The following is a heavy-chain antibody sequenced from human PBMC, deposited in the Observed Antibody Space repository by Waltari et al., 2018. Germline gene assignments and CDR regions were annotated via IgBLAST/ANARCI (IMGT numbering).Heavy chain of an antibody. CDR3: ARDHEYGGKADY. CDR2: ISYSSSYI. Sequence: VQLVESGVGVVKPVGSLRPSCAASGFTFGSYNMNWVRQAPGKGLEWVSIISYSSSYIYYADSVKGRFTVSRDNAKNALYLQMNSLRAEDTAVYYCARDHEYGGKADYWGQGTLVTVSS. J-gene: IGHJ4*02. CDR1: GFTFGSYN. D-gene: IGHD4-17*01. V-gene: IGHV3-21*01.